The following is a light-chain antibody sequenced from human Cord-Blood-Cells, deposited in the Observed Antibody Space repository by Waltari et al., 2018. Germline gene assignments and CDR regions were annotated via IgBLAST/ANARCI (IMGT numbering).Light chain of an antibody. V-gene: IGKV3-11*01. CDR3: QQRSNWLT. CDR1: QSVSSY. J-gene: IGKJ4*01. CDR2: DAP. Sequence: EIVLTQSPATLSLSPGERATLSCRASQSVSSYLAWYQQKPGQAPRLLIHDAPNRATGIPARFGGSGSGTDFTLTISSLEPEDFAVYYCQQRSNWLTFGGGTKVEIK.